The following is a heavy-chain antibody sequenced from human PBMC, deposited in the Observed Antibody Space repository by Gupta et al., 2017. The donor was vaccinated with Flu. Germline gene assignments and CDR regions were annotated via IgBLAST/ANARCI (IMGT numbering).Heavy chain of an antibody. V-gene: IGHV1-3*01. CDR1: GYTFAWYA. CDR2: IHGGDGRT. D-gene: IGHD7-27*01. CDR3: ARNRGTGDLDH. J-gene: IGHJ4*01. Sequence: QVQLVQSGAEVRKPGASVQISCETSGYTFAWYAVHWVRQAPGQRPEWMGWIHGGDGRTEYSQKFQGRFTITRDTSASTAHMELSRLRFEDTAIYYCARNRGTGDLDHWGQGTLVTVSS.